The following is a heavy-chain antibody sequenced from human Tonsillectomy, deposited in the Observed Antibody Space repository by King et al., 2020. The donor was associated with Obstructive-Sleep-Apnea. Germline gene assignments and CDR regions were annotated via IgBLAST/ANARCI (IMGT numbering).Heavy chain of an antibody. J-gene: IGHJ4*02. D-gene: IGHD5-24*01. Sequence: QLQESGGDFVQPGGSLRLSCAASGFTFSNYRMNWIRQAPGKGPEWVAYISSDSKGIYYADSVKGRFTISRDNAKKSLYMQMNSLRVEDTAVYYCVSEKKVGDNEDDNEDYFDNWGRGTPVTVSS. CDR2: ISSDSKGI. V-gene: IGHV3-48*04. CDR1: GFTFSNYR. CDR3: VSEKKVGDNEDDNEDYFDN.